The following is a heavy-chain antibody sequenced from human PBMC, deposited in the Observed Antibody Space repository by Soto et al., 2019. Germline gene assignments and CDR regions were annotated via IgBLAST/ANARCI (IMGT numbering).Heavy chain of an antibody. CDR2: ISYDGSNK. CDR3: AKDLRIGYCSGGSCYPDY. V-gene: IGHV3-30*18. CDR1: GFTFSSYG. J-gene: IGHJ4*02. Sequence: QVQLVESGGGVVQPGRSLRLSCAASGFTFSSYGMHWVRQAPGKGLEWVAVISYDGSNKYYADSVKGRFTISRDNSKNTLYLQMNSLRAEDTAVYYCAKDLRIGYCSGGSCYPDYWGQGTLVTVSS. D-gene: IGHD2-15*01.